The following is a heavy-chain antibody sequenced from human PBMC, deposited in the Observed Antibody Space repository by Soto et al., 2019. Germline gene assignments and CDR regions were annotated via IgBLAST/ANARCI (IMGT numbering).Heavy chain of an antibody. CDR3: ATGESIPGHY. D-gene: IGHD6-6*01. CDR2: ISYDGSNK. CDR1: GFTFSSYA. J-gene: IGHJ4*02. V-gene: IGHV3-30-3*01. Sequence: GGSLRLSCAASGFTFSSYAMHWVRQAPGKGLEWVAVISYDGSNKYYADSVKGRFTISRDNSKNTLYLQMNSLRAEDTAVYYCATGESIPGHYWGPGTLVTVYS.